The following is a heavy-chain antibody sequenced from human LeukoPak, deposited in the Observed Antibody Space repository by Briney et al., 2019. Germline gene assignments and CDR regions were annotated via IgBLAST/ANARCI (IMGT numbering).Heavy chain of an antibody. V-gene: IGHV1-69*06. CDR2: IIPIFGTA. D-gene: IGHD6-6*01. CDR1: GYTFTGYY. CDR3: ARGALGSSSGPFDY. Sequence: ASVKVSCKASGYTFTGYYMHWVRQAPGQGLEWMGGIIPIFGTANYAQKFQGRVTITADKSTSTAYMELSSLRSEDTAVYYCARGALGSSSGPFDYWGQGTLVTVSS. J-gene: IGHJ4*02.